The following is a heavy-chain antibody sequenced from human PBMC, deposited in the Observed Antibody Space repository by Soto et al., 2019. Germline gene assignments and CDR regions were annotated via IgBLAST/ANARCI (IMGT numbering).Heavy chain of an antibody. CDR3: AKGQVVPAAHCYYYGMDV. D-gene: IGHD2-2*01. CDR1: GFTFSSYA. CDR2: ISGSDGST. J-gene: IGHJ6*02. Sequence: EVQLLESGGGLVQPGGSLRLSCAASGFTFSSYAMSWVRQAPGKGLEWVSAISGSDGSTYYADSVKGRFTISRDNSKNTLYLQMNSLRAEDTAVYYCAKGQVVPAAHCYYYGMDVWGQGTTVTVSS. V-gene: IGHV3-23*01.